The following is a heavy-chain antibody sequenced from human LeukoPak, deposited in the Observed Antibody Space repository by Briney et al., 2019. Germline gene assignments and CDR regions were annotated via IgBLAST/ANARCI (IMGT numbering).Heavy chain of an antibody. D-gene: IGHD2-21*01. CDR2: IYPGDSDT. Sequence: GESLKISCKGSGYSFTSYWIGWVRQMPGKGLEWMGIIYPGDSDTRYGPSFQGQVTISAGKSISTAYLQWRSLKASDTAMYYCARHLSLNCGGDCYSENAFDIWGQGTMVTVSS. V-gene: IGHV5-51*01. CDR3: ARHLSLNCGGDCYSENAFDI. J-gene: IGHJ3*02. CDR1: GYSFTSYW.